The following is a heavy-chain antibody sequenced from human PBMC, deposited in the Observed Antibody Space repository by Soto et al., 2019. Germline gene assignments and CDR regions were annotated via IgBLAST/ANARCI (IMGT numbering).Heavy chain of an antibody. V-gene: IGHV3-48*02. Sequence: EVQLVESGGGLVQPGGSLRLSCAAPGFTFSSYSMNWVRQAPGKGLEWVSYISRSSSTIYYADSLKGRFTISRDNAKNSLYRQMNSLRDEDAGVYYCARDRYWNRGGFDPWGQGPLVTVSS. CDR3: ARDRYWNRGGFDP. CDR1: GFTFSSYS. CDR2: ISRSSSTI. D-gene: IGHD1-1*01. J-gene: IGHJ5*02.